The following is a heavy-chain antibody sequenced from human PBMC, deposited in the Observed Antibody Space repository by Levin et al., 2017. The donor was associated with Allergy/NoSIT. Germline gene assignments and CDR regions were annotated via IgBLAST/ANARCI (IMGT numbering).Heavy chain of an antibody. D-gene: IGHD6-19*01. CDR3: VRGYSSPNWFDP. V-gene: IGHV4-39*07. Sequence: GSLRLSCTVSGASISSSSYYWGCIRQPPGKGLEWIGSIYYSGSTYYSPSLKSRVTISVDTSKNQFSLKLSSVTAADTAVYYCVRGYSSPNWFDPWGQGTLVTVSS. CDR2: IYYSGST. J-gene: IGHJ5*02. CDR1: GASISSSSYY.